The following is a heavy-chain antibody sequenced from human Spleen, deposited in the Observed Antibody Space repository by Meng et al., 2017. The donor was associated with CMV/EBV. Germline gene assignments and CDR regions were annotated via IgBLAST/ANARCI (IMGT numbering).Heavy chain of an antibody. CDR1: GYY. Sequence: GYYLHWVRQAPGPGLEWVGWIHPNSGDTKYAQKFQDRVTMTRDTSISTAYMDLSSLRSDDTAVYYCAREGITGTTTPGLVYYGMDVWGQGTTVTVSS. CDR2: IHPNSGDT. D-gene: IGHD1-20*01. V-gene: IGHV1-2*02. J-gene: IGHJ6*02. CDR3: AREGITGTTTPGLVYYGMDV.